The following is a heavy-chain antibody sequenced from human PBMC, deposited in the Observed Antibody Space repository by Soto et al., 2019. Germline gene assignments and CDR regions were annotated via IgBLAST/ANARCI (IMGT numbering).Heavy chain of an antibody. J-gene: IGHJ4*02. CDR1: GYTFTGYY. V-gene: IGHV1-2*02. CDR2: INPNSGNT. CDR3: ARDPPPPDY. Sequence: ASVKVSCKASGYTFTGYYMHWVRQAPGQGLEWMGWINPNSGNTNYAQKFQGRVTMTTDTSTSTAYMELRSLRSDDTAVYYCARDPPPPDYWGQGTLVTVSS.